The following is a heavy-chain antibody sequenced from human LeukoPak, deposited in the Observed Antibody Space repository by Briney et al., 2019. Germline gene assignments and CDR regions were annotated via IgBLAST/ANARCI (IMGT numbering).Heavy chain of an antibody. D-gene: IGHD5-24*01. CDR3: AKDIWVGREGVVAFDI. CDR2: ISWDGGST. Sequence: SGGSLRLSCATSGFSFDDYAMHWVRQTPGKALEWVSLISWDGGSTYYADSVRGRFTISRDNSKNSLYLQMNSLRTEDTAVYYCAKDIWVGREGVVAFDIWGQGTMVTVSS. CDR1: GFSFDDYA. J-gene: IGHJ3*02. V-gene: IGHV3-43D*03.